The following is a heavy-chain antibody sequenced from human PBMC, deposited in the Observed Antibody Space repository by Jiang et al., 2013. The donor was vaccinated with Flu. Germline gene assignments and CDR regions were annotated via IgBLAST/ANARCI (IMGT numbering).Heavy chain of an antibody. Sequence: SGAEVKKPGASVKVSCKASGYTFTSYDINWVRQATGQGLEWMGWMNPNSGNTGYAQKFQGRVTMTRNTSISTAYMELSSLRSEDTAVYYCARGYCSSTSCYYYYGMDVWGQGTTVTVSS. CDR2: MNPNSGNT. J-gene: IGHJ6*02. CDR3: ARGYCSSTSCYYYYGMDV. D-gene: IGHD2-2*01. CDR1: GYTFTSYD. V-gene: IGHV1-8*01.